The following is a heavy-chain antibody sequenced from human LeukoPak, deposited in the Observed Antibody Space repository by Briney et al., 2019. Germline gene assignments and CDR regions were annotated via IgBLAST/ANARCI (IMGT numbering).Heavy chain of an antibody. V-gene: IGHV1-69*13. CDR3: ASSIYDILTGYYPHYYYYYGMGV. CDR1: GGTFSSYA. Sequence: ASVKVSCKASGGTFSSYAISWVRQAPGRGLEWMGGIIPIFGTANYAQKFQGRVTITADESTSTAYMELSSLRSEDTAVYYCASSIYDILTGYYPHYYYYYGMGVWGKGTTVTVSS. J-gene: IGHJ6*04. CDR2: IIPIFGTA. D-gene: IGHD3-9*01.